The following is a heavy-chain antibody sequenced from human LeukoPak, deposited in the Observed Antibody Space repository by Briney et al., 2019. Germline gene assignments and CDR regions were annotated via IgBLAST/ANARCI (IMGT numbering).Heavy chain of an antibody. V-gene: IGHV3-30-3*01. CDR1: GFTFSSYA. Sequence: GGSLRLSCAASGFTFSSYAMHWVRQAPGKGLEWVAVISYDGSNKYYADSVKGRFTISRDNSKNTLYLQMNSLRAEDTAVYYCARVLEAYYYGSGGYYKYFDYWGQGTLVTVSS. D-gene: IGHD3-10*01. CDR2: ISYDGSNK. J-gene: IGHJ4*02. CDR3: ARVLEAYYYGSGGYYKYFDY.